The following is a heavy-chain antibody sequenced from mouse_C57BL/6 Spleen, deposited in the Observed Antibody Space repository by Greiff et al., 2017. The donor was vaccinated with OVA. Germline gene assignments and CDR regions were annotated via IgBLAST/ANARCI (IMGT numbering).Heavy chain of an antibody. CDR3: ARKGGYYEGYFDY. J-gene: IGHJ2*01. CDR2: ISYDGSN. Sequence: EVKLMESGPGLVKPSQSLSLTCSVTGYSITSGYYWNWIRQFPGNKLEWMGYISYDGSNNYNPSLKNRISITRDTSKNQFFLKLNSVTTEDTATYYCARKGGYYEGYFDYWGQGTTLTVSS. D-gene: IGHD2-3*01. V-gene: IGHV3-6*01. CDR1: GYSITSGYY.